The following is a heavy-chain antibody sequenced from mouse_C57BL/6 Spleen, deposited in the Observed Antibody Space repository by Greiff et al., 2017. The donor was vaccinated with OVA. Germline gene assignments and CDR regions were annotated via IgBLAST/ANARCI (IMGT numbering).Heavy chain of an antibody. Sequence: VQLQQSGPELVKPGASVKISCKASGYTFTDYYMNWVKQSHGKSLEWIGDINPNNGGTSYNQKFKGKATLTVDKSSSTAYMELRSLTSEDSAVYYCARRVVPYWYFDVWGTVTTVTVSS. J-gene: IGHJ1*03. CDR3: ARRVVPYWYFDV. D-gene: IGHD1-1*01. CDR2: INPNNGGT. V-gene: IGHV1-26*01. CDR1: GYTFTDYY.